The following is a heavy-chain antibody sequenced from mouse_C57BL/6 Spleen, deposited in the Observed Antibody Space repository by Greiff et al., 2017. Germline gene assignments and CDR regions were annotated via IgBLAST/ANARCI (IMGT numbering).Heavy chain of an antibody. CDR1: GYTFTDYE. D-gene: IGHD1-1*01. J-gene: IGHJ3*01. CDR2: IDAETGGT. CDR3: TRSYYGSSEDWFAY. V-gene: IGHV1-15*01. Sequence: VQLVESGAELVRPGASVTLSCKASGYTFTDYEMHWVKQTPVHGLEWIGAIDAETGGTAYNQKFKGKAILTADKSSSTAYMELRSLTSEDSAVYYCTRSYYGSSEDWFAYWGQGTLVTVSA.